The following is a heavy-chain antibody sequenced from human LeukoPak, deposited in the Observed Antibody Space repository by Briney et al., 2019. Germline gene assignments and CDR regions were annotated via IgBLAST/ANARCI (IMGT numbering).Heavy chain of an antibody. D-gene: IGHD3-22*01. V-gene: IGHV1-2*02. Sequence: ASVKASCKSSGCILTGHYIHGVRQAPGQGLEWMGWINANSGVTNYAQKFQGRVTMTRDTPISTAYLELSRLRSDDTAVFYCARGPDYSDSTGFGWFDPWGQGTRVTVSS. CDR3: ARGPDYSDSTGFGWFDP. CDR1: GCILTGHY. CDR2: INANSGVT. J-gene: IGHJ5*02.